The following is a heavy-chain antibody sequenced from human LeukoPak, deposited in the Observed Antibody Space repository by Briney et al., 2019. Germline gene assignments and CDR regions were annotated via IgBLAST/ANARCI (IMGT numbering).Heavy chain of an antibody. Sequence: GRSLRLSCAASGFTFDDYAMHWVRQAPGKGLEWVSGISWNSGSIGYADSVKGRFTISRDNAKNSLYLQMNSLRAEDTAFYYCAKDSGSWYTKGLDYWGQGTLVTVSS. V-gene: IGHV3-9*01. CDR2: ISWNSGSI. CDR3: AKDSGSWYTKGLDY. D-gene: IGHD6-13*01. J-gene: IGHJ4*02. CDR1: GFTFDDYA.